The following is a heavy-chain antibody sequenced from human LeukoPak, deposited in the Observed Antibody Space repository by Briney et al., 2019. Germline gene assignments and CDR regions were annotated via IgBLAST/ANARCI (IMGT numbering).Heavy chain of an antibody. CDR1: GGSISSGDYY. D-gene: IGHD3-10*01. CDR2: IYYSGST. V-gene: IGHV4-30-4*01. J-gene: IGHJ3*02. Sequence: PSQTLSLTCTVSGGSISSGDYYWSWIRQPPGKGLEWIGYIYYSGSTYYNPSLKSRVTISVDTSKNQFSLKLSSVTAADTAVYYCARVRGVLNDAFDIWGQGTMVTVSS. CDR3: ARVRGVLNDAFDI.